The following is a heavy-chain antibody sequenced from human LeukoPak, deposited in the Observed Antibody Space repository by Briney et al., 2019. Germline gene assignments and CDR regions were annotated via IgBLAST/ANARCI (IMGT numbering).Heavy chain of an antibody. CDR1: GFTFSSYA. J-gene: IGHJ1*01. V-gene: IGHV3-48*03. CDR2: ISSSGSTI. CDR3: ARGGTLEYFQH. Sequence: GGSLRLSCAASGFTFSSYAMNWVRQAPGKGLEWVSYISSSGSTIYYADSVKGRFTISRDNAKNSLYLQMNSLRAEDTAVYYCARGGTLEYFQHWGQGTLVTVSS.